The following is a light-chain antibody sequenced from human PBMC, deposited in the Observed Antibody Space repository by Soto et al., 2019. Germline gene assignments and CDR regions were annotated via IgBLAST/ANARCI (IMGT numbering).Light chain of an antibody. V-gene: IGLV2-8*01. CDR3: SSFAGGGNPVL. CDR1: SSDVGGYNY. CDR2: EVT. Sequence: QSALTQPPSASGSLGQSVTISWTATSSDVGGYNYVSWHQQHPGKAPKLMIYEVTKRPSGVPDRFSGSKSGNTASLTVSGLQAEDEADYYCSSFAGGGNPVLFGGGTQLTVL. J-gene: IGLJ2*01.